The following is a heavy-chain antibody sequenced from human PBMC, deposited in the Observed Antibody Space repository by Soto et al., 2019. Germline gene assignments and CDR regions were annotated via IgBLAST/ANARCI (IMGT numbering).Heavy chain of an antibody. D-gene: IGHD6-19*01. CDR1: GYTFTGYY. CDR3: ARARSAVAATLDY. V-gene: IGHV1-2*04. J-gene: IGHJ4*02. CDR2: INPNSGGT. Sequence: ASVKVSCKASGYTFTGYYMHWVRQAPGQGLEWMGWINPNSGGTNYAQKFQSWVTMTRDTSISTAYMELSRLRSDDTAVYYCARARSAVAATLDYWGQGTLVTVSS.